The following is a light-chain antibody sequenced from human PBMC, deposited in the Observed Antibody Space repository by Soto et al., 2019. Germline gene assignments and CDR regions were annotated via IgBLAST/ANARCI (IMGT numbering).Light chain of an antibody. Sequence: ETLCTHFPGPWSLSHGERVTLSCRASQSVSNNNLAWYQQKSGQAPRLLIYGASSRATGIPDRFSGSGSGTDFTLTIVSLEPDDFAVYYWQQYFSWIAFGEGTKVDIK. CDR3: QQYFSWIA. CDR1: QSVSNNN. J-gene: IGKJ4*01. V-gene: IGKV3-20*01. CDR2: GAS.